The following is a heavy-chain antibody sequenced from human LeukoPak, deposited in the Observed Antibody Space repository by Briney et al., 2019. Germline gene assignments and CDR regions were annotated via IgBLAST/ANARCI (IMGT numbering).Heavy chain of an antibody. Sequence: GGSLRLSCAASGFTFSSYEMNWVRQAPGKGLEWVAIIKQDGSEKKYVDSVKGRFTISRDNDKNSLYLQMNSLRAEDTAIYYCATYNSDSGVIDYWGPGTLVTVSS. CDR1: GFTFSSYE. V-gene: IGHV3-7*01. D-gene: IGHD3-10*01. CDR2: IKQDGSEK. J-gene: IGHJ4*02. CDR3: ATYNSDSGVIDY.